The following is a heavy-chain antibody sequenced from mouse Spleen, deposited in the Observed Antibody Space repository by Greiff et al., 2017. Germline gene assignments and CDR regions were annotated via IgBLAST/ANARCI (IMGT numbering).Heavy chain of an antibody. J-gene: IGHJ2*01. D-gene: IGHD1-1*01. V-gene: IGHV1-39*01. CDR2: INPNYGTT. CDR1: GYSFTDYN. CDR3: ARSGFITTVVAGPYFDY. Sequence: QLQQSGPELVKPGASVKISCKASGYSFTDYNMNWVKQSNGKSLEWIGVINPNYGTTSYNQKFKGKATLTVDQSSSTAYMQLNSLTSEDSAVYYCARSGFITTVVAGPYFDYWGQGTTLTVSS.